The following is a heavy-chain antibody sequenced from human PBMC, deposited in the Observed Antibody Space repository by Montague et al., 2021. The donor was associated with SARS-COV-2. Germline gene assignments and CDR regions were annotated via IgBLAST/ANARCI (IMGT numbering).Heavy chain of an antibody. J-gene: IGHJ5*01. Sequence: SETLSLTCAVRGGSVAKYYWNWMGQSPGKGLEPLGEVNHSGSTNYNPSLKSRVTISVDMSKSQVSLNLTSVTAADTAIYYCARARGRAGWFDSWGQGIQVTVSS. V-gene: IGHV4-34*01. D-gene: IGHD3-10*01. CDR1: GGSVAKYY. CDR2: VNHSGST. CDR3: ARARGRAGWFDS.